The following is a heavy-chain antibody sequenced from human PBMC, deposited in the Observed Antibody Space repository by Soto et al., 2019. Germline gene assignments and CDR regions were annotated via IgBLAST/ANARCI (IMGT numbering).Heavy chain of an antibody. CDR1: GGSISSGGYS. CDR2: IYHSGST. V-gene: IGHV4-30-2*01. Sequence: SETLSLTCAVSGGSISSGGYSWSWIKQPPGKGLEWIGYIYHSGSTYYNPSLKSRVTISVDRSKNQFSLKLSSVTAADTAVYYCARETAAGTLNWFDPWGQGTLVTSPQ. CDR3: ARETAAGTLNWFDP. J-gene: IGHJ5*02. D-gene: IGHD6-13*01.